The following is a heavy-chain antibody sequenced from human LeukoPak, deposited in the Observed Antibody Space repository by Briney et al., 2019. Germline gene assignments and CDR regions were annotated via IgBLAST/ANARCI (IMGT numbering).Heavy chain of an antibody. Sequence: GASVKVSCKASGYTFTSYGFNWVRQAPGQGLEWMGWIIAYNGNTNYAQKLQGRVTMTTDTSTSTAYMELRSLRPDDTAVYYCARAGYDLLTLAPDPANDYWGQGTLVTVSS. CDR2: IIAYNGNT. CDR1: GYTFTSYG. J-gene: IGHJ4*02. CDR3: ARAGYDLLTLAPDPANDY. D-gene: IGHD3-9*01. V-gene: IGHV1-18*01.